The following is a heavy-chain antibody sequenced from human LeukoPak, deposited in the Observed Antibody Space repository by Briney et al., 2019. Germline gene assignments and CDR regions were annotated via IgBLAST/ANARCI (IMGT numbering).Heavy chain of an antibody. CDR3: ARVSRDGYNLPDY. D-gene: IGHD5-24*01. CDR2: ISSSGSTI. CDR1: GFTFNDYY. Sequence: GGSLRLSCAASGFTFNDYYMSWIRQAPGKGLDWVSYISSSGSTIYYADSVKGRFTISRDNAKNSLYLQMDSLRAEDTAVYYCARVSRDGYNLPDYWGQGTLVTVSS. V-gene: IGHV3-11*01. J-gene: IGHJ4*02.